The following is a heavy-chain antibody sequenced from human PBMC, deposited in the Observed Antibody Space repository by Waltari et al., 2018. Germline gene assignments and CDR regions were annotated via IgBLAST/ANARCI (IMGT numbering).Heavy chain of an antibody. J-gene: IGHJ4*02. CDR3: ARVNYYDSGGYYFFDY. CDR1: GSFSGYY. V-gene: IGHV4-34*01. D-gene: IGHD3-22*01. CDR2: INHSGST. Sequence: GSFSGYYWSWIRQPPGKGLEWIGEINHSGSTNYNPSLKSRVTVSVDTSKNHFSLKLSSVTAADTGLYYCARVNYYDSGGYYFFDYWGQGTLVTVSS.